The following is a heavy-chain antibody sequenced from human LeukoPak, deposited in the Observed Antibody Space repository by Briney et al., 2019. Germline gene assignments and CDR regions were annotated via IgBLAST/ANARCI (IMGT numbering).Heavy chain of an antibody. CDR1: GGSVSSGSYY. Sequence: SEPLSLTCIVSGGSVSSGSYYWSRIRQPPGKGLEWNAYVHYSESANYNPSLKSRLTISLDTPKNQFSLKLSSVTAADTAIYFCARDRRRDLFHAFDIWGQGTTVTVSP. CDR2: VHYSESA. V-gene: IGHV4-61*01. J-gene: IGHJ3*02. D-gene: IGHD1-14*01. CDR3: ARDRRRDLFHAFDI.